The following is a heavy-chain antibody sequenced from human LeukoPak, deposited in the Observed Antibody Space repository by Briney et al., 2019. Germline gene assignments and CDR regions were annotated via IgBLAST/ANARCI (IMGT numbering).Heavy chain of an antibody. CDR3: KKVFMEGPTIIVFDM. Sequence: GGSLRLSCAASGFTFDDYAMHWVRQAPGKGLEWVSGISWNSGSIGYADSVKGRFTISRDNAKNSLYLQMNSLRAEDTALYYCKKVFMEGPTIIVFDMGGKGKLVPV. CDR1: GFTFDDYA. V-gene: IGHV3-9*01. CDR2: ISWNSGSI. J-gene: IGHJ3*02. D-gene: IGHD3-3*01.